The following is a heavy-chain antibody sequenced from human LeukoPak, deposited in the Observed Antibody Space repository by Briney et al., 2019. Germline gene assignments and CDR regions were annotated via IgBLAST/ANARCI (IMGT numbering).Heavy chain of an antibody. Sequence: PSETLSLTCTISGGSISSYYWSWIRQPPGKGLEWIGYIYYSGSTNYNPSLKSRVTISVDTSKNQFSLKLSSVTAADTAVYYCARLIGEYYYDSSGYYYGAFDYWGQGTLVTVSS. CDR1: GGSISSYY. V-gene: IGHV4-59*01. CDR2: IYYSGST. CDR3: ARLIGEYYYDSSGYYYGAFDY. D-gene: IGHD3-22*01. J-gene: IGHJ4*02.